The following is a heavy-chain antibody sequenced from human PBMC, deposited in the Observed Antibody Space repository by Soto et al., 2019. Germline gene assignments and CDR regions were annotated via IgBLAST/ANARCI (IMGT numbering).Heavy chain of an antibody. CDR3: ARGRTELRYRSYYYYGLDA. V-gene: IGHV1-69*12. Sequence: QVQLVQSGAEVKKPGSSVKVSCKASGGTFSSYAISWVRQAPGQGLEWMGGITPIFGTANYAQKFQGRVTITAAESTRTAYMELSSLRSEDTAVYYCARGRTELRYRSYYYYGLDAWGQGTTVTVSS. CDR1: GGTFSSYA. D-gene: IGHD3-9*01. J-gene: IGHJ6*02. CDR2: ITPIFGTA.